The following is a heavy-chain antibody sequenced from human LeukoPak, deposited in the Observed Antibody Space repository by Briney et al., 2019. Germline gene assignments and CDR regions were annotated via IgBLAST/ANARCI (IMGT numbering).Heavy chain of an antibody. CDR1: GFIFSSHG. V-gene: IGHV3-23*01. D-gene: IGHD6-19*01. J-gene: IGHJ6*03. CDR3: AKRSGAGSSYYYYYMDV. Sequence: GGTLRLSCAASGFIFSSHGMNWVRQAPGKGLEWVSGISPSGDITYYADSVKGRFTISRDNSKNTVYLQMNSLRAEDTAVYYCAKRSGAGSSYYYYYMDVWGKGTTVTISS. CDR2: ISPSGDIT.